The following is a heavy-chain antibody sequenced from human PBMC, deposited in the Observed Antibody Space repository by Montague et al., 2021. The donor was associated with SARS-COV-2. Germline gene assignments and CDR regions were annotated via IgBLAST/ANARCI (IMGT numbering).Heavy chain of an antibody. Sequence: SLRLSCPASGFSFSDYAMHWVRQVPGKGLEWVSGISWNGDDIGQADSVRGRFSIFRDIGKKSLYLQMNSLRVEDTALYHCAKASESHGYYEMDFWGQGVLVIVSS. D-gene: IGHD1-26*01. V-gene: IGHV3-9*01. J-gene: IGHJ4*02. CDR3: AKASESHGYYEMDF. CDR2: ISWNGDDI. CDR1: GFSFSDYA.